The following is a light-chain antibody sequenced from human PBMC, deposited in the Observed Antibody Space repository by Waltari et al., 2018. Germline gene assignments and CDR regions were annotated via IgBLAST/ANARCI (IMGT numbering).Light chain of an antibody. CDR3: SSYTNTNTLV. J-gene: IGLJ2*01. CDR1: SNDVGVYTY. CDR2: DVS. V-gene: IGLV2-14*03. Sequence: QSALTQPASVSGSPGQSITIPCTGTSNDVGVYTYVSWYQHLPGKAPKLIIYDVSRGPSGVSDRGSGSKSGNTASLTIAGLQAEDEADYYCSSYTNTNTLVFGGGTKVTVL.